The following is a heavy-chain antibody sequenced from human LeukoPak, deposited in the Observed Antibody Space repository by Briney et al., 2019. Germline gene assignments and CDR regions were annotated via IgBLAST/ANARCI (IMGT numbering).Heavy chain of an antibody. CDR3: ARDHLWFGAAEGHYGMDV. D-gene: IGHD3-10*01. J-gene: IGHJ6*04. CDR2: IYYSGST. CDR1: GGSVSSGSYY. Sequence: SETLTLTCTVSGGSVSSGSYYWSWIRQPPGKGLEWIGYIYYSGSTKYNPSLKSRVTISVDTSKNHFSLKLSSVTAADTAVYYCARDHLWFGAAEGHYGMDVWGKGTTVTVSS. V-gene: IGHV4-61*01.